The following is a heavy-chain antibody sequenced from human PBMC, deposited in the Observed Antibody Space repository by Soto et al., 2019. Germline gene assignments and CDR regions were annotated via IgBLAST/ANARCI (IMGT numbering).Heavy chain of an antibody. CDR2: VYYSGTT. D-gene: IGHD3-3*01. CDR3: ARQSSYYDFWSPPDY. V-gene: IGHV4-39*01. CDR1: GGTISSSSFY. Sequence: SETLSLTCTVSGGTISSSSFYWGWGRQPPGKGLEWIGTVYYSGTTYYNPSLKSRVTISVDTSKNQFSLKLSSVTAADTAVYYCARQSSYYDFWSPPDYWGQGTLVTVSS. J-gene: IGHJ4*02.